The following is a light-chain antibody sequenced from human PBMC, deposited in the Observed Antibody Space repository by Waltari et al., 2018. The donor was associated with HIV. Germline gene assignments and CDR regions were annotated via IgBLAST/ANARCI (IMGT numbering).Light chain of an antibody. J-gene: IGLJ1*01. CDR1: NSNIGTNT. Sequence: QSVLTQPPSASGTPGQRVSVPCSGGNSNIGTNTVNWYQHLPGTAPKLLIESNNQRPSGVPARVSGSRSGTSASLAISGLQSEDEADYYCAVWDDSLKGRVFGTGTKVTVL. V-gene: IGLV1-44*01. CDR2: SNN. CDR3: AVWDDSLKGRV.